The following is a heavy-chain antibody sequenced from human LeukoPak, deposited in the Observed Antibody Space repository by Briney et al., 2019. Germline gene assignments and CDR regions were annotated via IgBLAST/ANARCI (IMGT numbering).Heavy chain of an antibody. CDR1: GFTFSSYD. D-gene: IGHD3-10*01. CDR3: ARAHYYGSGSHPSYYYYGMDV. CDR2: IGTAGDT. J-gene: IGHJ6*02. V-gene: IGHV3-13*01. Sequence: PGGSLRLSCAASGFTFSSYDMHWVRQATGKGLEWVSAIGTAGDTYYPGSVKGRFTISRENAKNSLYLQMNSLRAGDTAVYYCARAHYYGSGSHPSYYYYGMDVWGQGTTVTVSS.